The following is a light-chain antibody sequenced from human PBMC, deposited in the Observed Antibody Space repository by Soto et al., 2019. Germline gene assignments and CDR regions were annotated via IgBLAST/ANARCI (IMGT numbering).Light chain of an antibody. J-gene: IGLJ1*01. CDR2: DVS. CDR3: CSYVGRNTYV. V-gene: IGLV2-11*01. CDR1: SSDVGGYSY. Sequence: QSVLTQPRSASGSPGQSITISCTGTSSDVGGYSYVSWYQQHPAKAPKLIIFDVSKRPSGVPNRFSGSKSGNTASLTISGLRAEDEAAYYCCSYVGRNTYVFGTGTKVTVL.